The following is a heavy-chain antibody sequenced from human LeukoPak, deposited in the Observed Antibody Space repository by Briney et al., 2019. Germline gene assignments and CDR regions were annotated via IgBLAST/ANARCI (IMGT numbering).Heavy chain of an antibody. CDR1: GYTFSGYY. J-gene: IGHJ3*02. CDR3: ARGVGTNWGHNDAFDI. V-gene: IGHV1-2*02. D-gene: IGHD7-27*01. CDR2: INPNSGGT. Sequence: ASVKVSCKASGYTFSGYYIHWVRQAPGQGLEWLGWINPNSGGTKYAQKFQGRVTMTRDTSISTAYMELSRLRSDDTAVYYCARGVGTNWGHNDAFDIWGQGTMVTVSS.